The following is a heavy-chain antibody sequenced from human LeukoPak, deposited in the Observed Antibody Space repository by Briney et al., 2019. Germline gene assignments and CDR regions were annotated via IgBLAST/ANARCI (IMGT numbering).Heavy chain of an antibody. CDR2: IIPIFGTA. V-gene: IGHV1-69*05. CDR1: GCTFSSYA. D-gene: IGHD4-17*01. Sequence: SVKVSCKASGCTFSSYAISWVRQAPGHGLEWMGRIIPIFGTANYAQKFQGRVTITTDESTSTAYMERSSLRSEDTAVYYCARMTTVTLNAFDIWGQGTMVTVSS. CDR3: ARMTTVTLNAFDI. J-gene: IGHJ3*02.